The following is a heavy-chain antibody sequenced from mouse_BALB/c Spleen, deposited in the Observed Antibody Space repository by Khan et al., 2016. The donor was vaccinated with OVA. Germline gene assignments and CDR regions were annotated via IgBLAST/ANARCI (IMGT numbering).Heavy chain of an antibody. CDR1: GYTFTNYW. CDR3: TRGGVDGSSFAY. D-gene: IGHD2-3*01. J-gene: IGHJ3*01. Sequence: QVQLQQPGIELVKPGASVKLSCKASGYTFTNYWINWVKQRPGQGLEWIGNIYPSASYTNYNQKFKDKATLTVDKSSSTAYMQLSSPTSEDSAVYYCTRGGVDGSSFAYWGQGTLVTVSA. V-gene: IGHV1-69*02. CDR2: IYPSASYT.